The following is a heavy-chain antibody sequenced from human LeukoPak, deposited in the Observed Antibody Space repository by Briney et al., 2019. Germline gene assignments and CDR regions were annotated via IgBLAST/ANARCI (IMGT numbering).Heavy chain of an antibody. Sequence: SVKVSCKASGGTFSSYSITWVRQAPGQGLEWMGGIMPLFNTANYAQQFQGRVTITTDESMSTAYMELSSLRFEDTAMYYCARVDRYHYYLDVWGKGTTVTVSS. CDR3: ARVDRYHYYLDV. V-gene: IGHV1-69*05. CDR1: GGTFSSYS. J-gene: IGHJ6*03. CDR2: IMPLFNTA.